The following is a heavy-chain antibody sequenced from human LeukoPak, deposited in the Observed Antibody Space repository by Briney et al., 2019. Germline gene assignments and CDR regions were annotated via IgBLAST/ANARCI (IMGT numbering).Heavy chain of an antibody. V-gene: IGHV1-2*02. Sequence: GASVKVSCKASGGTFSSYAISWVRQAPGQGLEWMGWINPNSGGTNYAQKFQGRVTMTRDTSISTAYMELSRLRSDDTAVYYCARAGGYYSSSVSNHEYYFDYWGQGTLVTVSS. J-gene: IGHJ4*02. CDR3: ARAGGYYSSSVSNHEYYFDY. CDR1: GGTFSSYA. D-gene: IGHD6-6*01. CDR2: INPNSGGT.